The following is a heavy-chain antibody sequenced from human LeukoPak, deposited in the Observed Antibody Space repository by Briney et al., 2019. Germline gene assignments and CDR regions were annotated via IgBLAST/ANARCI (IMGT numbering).Heavy chain of an antibody. CDR3: ARDRDYYYYGMDV. J-gene: IGHJ6*02. Sequence: PGGSLRLSCAASGFTFSSYWMSWVRQAPGKGLEWVANIKQDGSEKYYVDSVKGRFTISRDNAKKSLHLQMNSLRAEDTAVYYCARDRDYYYYGMDVWGQGTTVTVSS. V-gene: IGHV3-7*01. CDR2: IKQDGSEK. CDR1: GFTFSSYW.